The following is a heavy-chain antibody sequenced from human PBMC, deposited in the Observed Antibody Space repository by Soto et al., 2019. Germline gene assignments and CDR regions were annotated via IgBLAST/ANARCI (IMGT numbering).Heavy chain of an antibody. J-gene: IGHJ4*02. V-gene: IGHV1-3*01. CDR3: ARSVVVTAIPGY. D-gene: IGHD2-21*02. CDR2: ISAANGNT. Sequence: ASVKVSCKASGYTFTSYAMHWVRQAPGQRLEWMGWISAANGNTKYSQKFQGRVTITMDTSASTAYMELSSLRSEDTAAYYCARSVVVTAIPGYWGQGTLVTVSS. CDR1: GYTFTSYA.